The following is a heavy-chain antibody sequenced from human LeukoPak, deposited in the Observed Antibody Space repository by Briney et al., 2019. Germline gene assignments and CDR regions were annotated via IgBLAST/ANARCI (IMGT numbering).Heavy chain of an antibody. CDR1: GFTFSSYG. J-gene: IGHJ4*02. V-gene: IGHV3-30*02. CDR2: IRYDGSNK. Sequence: GGSLRLSCAASGFTFSSYGMHWVRQAPGKGLEWVAFIRYDGSNKYYADSVKGRFTISRDNSKNTLYLQMNSLRAEDTAVYYCAKDVNVWGSYYRDYWGQGTLVTVSS. D-gene: IGHD3-16*01. CDR3: AKDVNVWGSYYRDY.